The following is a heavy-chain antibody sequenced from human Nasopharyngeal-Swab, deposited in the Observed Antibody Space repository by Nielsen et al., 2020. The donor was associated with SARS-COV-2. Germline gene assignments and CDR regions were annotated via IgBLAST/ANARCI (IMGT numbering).Heavy chain of an antibody. J-gene: IGHJ6*02. CDR3: AKSIAAAGTGYYYYGMDV. CDR1: GFTFSSYA. Sequence: GESLKISCAASGFTFSSYAMSWVRRAPGKGLEWVSAISGSGGSTYYADSVKGRFTISRDNSKNTLYLQMNSLRAEDTAVYYCAKSIAAAGTGYYYYGMDVWGQGTTVTVSS. D-gene: IGHD6-13*01. V-gene: IGHV3-23*01. CDR2: ISGSGGST.